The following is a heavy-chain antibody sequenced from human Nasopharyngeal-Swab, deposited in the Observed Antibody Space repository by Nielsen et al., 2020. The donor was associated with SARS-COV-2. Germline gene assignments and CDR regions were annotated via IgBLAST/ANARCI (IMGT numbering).Heavy chain of an antibody. Sequence: SLHLSCAASGFTFSSYAMSWVRPSPGKGLEWVSGISSTGGSTYYADSVKGRFTISRDNSKNTLYVQMNSLRAEDTAVYYCAPRAFGVDKGRGMDVWGQGTTVTVSS. D-gene: IGHD3-3*01. J-gene: IGHJ6*02. CDR1: GFTFSSYA. V-gene: IGHV3-23*01. CDR2: ISSTGGST. CDR3: APRAFGVDKGRGMDV.